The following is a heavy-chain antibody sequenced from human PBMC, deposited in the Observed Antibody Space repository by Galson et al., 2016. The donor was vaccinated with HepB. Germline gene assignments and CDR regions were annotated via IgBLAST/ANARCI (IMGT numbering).Heavy chain of an antibody. J-gene: IGHJ4*02. CDR1: GGSFSGND. CDR3: AGSGHQFDY. CDR2: VNHSGRT. Sequence: SETLSLTCGVYGGSFSGNDWSWIRQPPGKGPEWIGEVNHSGRTNYNPSLKSRVTISVDTSTNQFSLRQNSWTAAGTAVYYCAGSGHQFDYWGQGTLVTVSS. V-gene: IGHV4-34*01. D-gene: IGHD3-10*01.